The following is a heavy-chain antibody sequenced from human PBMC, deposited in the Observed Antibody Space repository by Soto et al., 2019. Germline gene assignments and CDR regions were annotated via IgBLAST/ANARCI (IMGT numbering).Heavy chain of an antibody. CDR3: AKGSISSSGYYFFDA. CDR1: GFTFDDYD. J-gene: IGHJ4*02. D-gene: IGHD6-19*01. V-gene: IGHV3-9*01. CDR2: ISWNSTKR. Sequence: EVQLVESGGGLVQPGRSLRLSCTASGFTFDDYDMHWVRQAPGKGQEWVPGISWNSTKRGYMDSGRARFTVSRDNKNNSLFLEMNSLTPEDTALYYCAKGSISSSGYYFFDAWGQGTLVTASS.